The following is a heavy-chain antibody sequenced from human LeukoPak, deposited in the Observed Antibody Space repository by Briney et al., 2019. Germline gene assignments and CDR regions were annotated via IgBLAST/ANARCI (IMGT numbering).Heavy chain of an antibody. CDR2: VSTSSSRI. Sequence: GGSLRLSCAASGFAVSSNYMCWVRQAPGKGLEWVSYVSTSSSRIYYKDSVKGRFTISRENAKNSLYLQLNSLRDEATAGSYCARDYENKVWCGHIDVWGQGTTVTVSS. D-gene: IGHD4/OR15-4a*01. CDR1: GFAVSSNY. V-gene: IGHV3-48*02. J-gene: IGHJ6*02. CDR3: ARDYENKVWCGHIDV.